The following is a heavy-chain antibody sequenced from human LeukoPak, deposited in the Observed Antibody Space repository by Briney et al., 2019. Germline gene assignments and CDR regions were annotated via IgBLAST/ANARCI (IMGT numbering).Heavy chain of an antibody. J-gene: IGHJ4*02. D-gene: IGHD4-17*01. CDR2: VYYTGST. Sequence: SETLPLTCTVSGGAINNFYWTWIRQPPGKGLECIGYVYYTGSTYYNPSLKNRVTISVDTSRNQFSLRLNYVTAADTAVYYCARDSSTVTTRHFDYWGQGTLVTVSS. CDR1: GGAINNFY. V-gene: IGHV4-59*01. CDR3: ARDSSTVTTRHFDY.